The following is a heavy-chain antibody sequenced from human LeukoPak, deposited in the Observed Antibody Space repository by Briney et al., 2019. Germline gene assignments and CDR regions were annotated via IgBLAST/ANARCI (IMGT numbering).Heavy chain of an antibody. Sequence: GESLKISCKGSGYRFTSYWIGWVRQMPGKGLEWLGIIYPGDSDTRYSPSFQGQVTISADKSISTAYLQWRSLKASDTAMYYCASGAYCGGDCYSGAFDIWGQGTMVTVSS. V-gene: IGHV5-51*01. CDR2: IYPGDSDT. CDR1: GYRFTSYW. D-gene: IGHD2-21*02. J-gene: IGHJ3*02. CDR3: ASGAYCGGDCYSGAFDI.